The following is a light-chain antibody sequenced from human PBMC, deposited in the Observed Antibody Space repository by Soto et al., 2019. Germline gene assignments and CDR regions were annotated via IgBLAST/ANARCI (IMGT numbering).Light chain of an antibody. CDR3: AAWDDSLSGSWV. J-gene: IGLJ3*02. V-gene: IGLV1-47*01. CDR2: RNN. Sequence: QAVVTQPPSASGTPGQRVTISCSGSSSNIGSNYVYWYQQLPGPAPKLLIYRNNQRPSGVPDRFSGSKSGTSASLAISGLRSEDEADYYCAAWDDSLSGSWVFGGGTKLTVL. CDR1: SSNIGSNY.